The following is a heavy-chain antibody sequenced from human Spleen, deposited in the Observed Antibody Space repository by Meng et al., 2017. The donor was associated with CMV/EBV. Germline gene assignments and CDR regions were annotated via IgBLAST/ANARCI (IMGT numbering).Heavy chain of an antibody. CDR1: GFTFSSYA. CDR3: ATAGDYYDSRGYPY. CDR2: ISGSGGST. D-gene: IGHD3-22*01. V-gene: IGHV3-23*01. Sequence: GESLKISCAASGFTFSSYAMSWVRQAPGKGLEWVSGISGSGGSTYYAGSVKGRFTISRDNSKNTLYVQMNSLRAEDTALYYCATAGDYYDSRGYPYWGQGTLVTVSS. J-gene: IGHJ4*02.